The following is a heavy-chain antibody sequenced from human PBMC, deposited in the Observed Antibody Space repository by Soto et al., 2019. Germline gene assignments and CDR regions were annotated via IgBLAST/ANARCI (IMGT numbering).Heavy chain of an antibody. D-gene: IGHD6-19*01. CDR1: GFTFSSYA. Sequence: EVQLLESGGGLVQPGGSLRLSCAASGFTFSSYAMSWVRQAPGKGLEWVSAISGSGGTTYYADSVKGRFTFSRDNSKNTLYLQMHSLRAEDTAVYYCAKTANGWFSAFEIWGQGTMVTVSS. J-gene: IGHJ3*02. CDR2: ISGSGGTT. V-gene: IGHV3-23*01. CDR3: AKTANGWFSAFEI.